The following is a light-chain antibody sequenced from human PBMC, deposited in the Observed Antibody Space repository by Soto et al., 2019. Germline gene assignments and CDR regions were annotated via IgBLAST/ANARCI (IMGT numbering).Light chain of an antibody. J-gene: IGLJ1*01. CDR2: SNN. V-gene: IGLV1-44*01. Sequence: VLTQPPSASGTPGQRVTISCSGSSSNIGSNTVNWYQQLPGTAPKLLIYSNNQRPSGVPDRFSGSKSGTSASLAISGLQSEDEADYYCAAWDDSLNGLYVFGTGTRSPS. CDR3: AAWDDSLNGLYV. CDR1: SSNIGSNT.